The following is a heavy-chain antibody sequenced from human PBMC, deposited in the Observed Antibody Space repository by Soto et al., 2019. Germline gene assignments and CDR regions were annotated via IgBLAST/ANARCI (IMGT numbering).Heavy chain of an antibody. CDR1: GFTLNTYA. J-gene: IGHJ5*02. Sequence: PGGSLRLSCTSSGFTLNTYAMSWVRQAPGKGREWVSAISASGGGTYYADSVKGRFTISRDDSKNTLYLQMSSLRAEDTAVYYCATGSYGSENYYTRAKGNWFDPWGQGTLVTVSS. CDR3: ATGSYGSENYYTRAKGNWFDP. V-gene: IGHV3-23*01. CDR2: ISASGGGT. D-gene: IGHD3-10*01.